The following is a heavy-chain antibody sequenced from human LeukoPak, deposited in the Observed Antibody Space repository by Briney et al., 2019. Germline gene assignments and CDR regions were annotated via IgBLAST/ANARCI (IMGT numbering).Heavy chain of an antibody. D-gene: IGHD6-19*01. CDR2: ISYDGGNI. CDR1: GFTFDDYA. J-gene: IGHJ4*02. Sequence: QSGGSLRLSCTPSGFTFDDYAMHWVRQAPGKGLEWVALISYDGGNIYYADSVKGRFTISRDNSQNTLYLQMNSLRAEDTAVYYCARDPPFRPGWSQNFFDYWGPGTLVTVSS. V-gene: IGHV3-30*01. CDR3: ARDPPFRPGWSQNFFDY.